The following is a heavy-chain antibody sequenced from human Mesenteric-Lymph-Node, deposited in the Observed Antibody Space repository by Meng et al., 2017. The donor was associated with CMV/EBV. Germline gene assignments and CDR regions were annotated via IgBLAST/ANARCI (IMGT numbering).Heavy chain of an antibody. CDR1: GFTFSDYY. J-gene: IGHJ5*02. Sequence: GESLKISCAASGFTFSDYYMNWVRQAPGKGLEWVSSISSSSTIYYADSAKGRFTISRDNAKNSLYLQMNSLRAEDTAVYYCARDSSGWYENWFDPWGQGTLVTVSS. CDR2: ISSSSTI. CDR3: ARDSSGWYENWFDP. V-gene: IGHV3-69-1*02. D-gene: IGHD6-19*01.